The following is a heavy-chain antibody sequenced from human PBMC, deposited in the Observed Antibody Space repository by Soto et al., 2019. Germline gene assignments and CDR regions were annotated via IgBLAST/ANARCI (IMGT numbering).Heavy chain of an antibody. Sequence: QVQLQESGPGLVKPSETLSLTCTVSGDSISTYYWSWIRQPPGKGLEWIGYIYYSGGTTYNPSLKSRVTISIDTPKNQFSLEMSSVTAADTAVYYCARVAAVASTPYNWFDPWGQRTLVSVSS. J-gene: IGHJ5*02. CDR3: ARVAAVASTPYNWFDP. CDR2: IYYSGGT. CDR1: GDSISTYY. D-gene: IGHD2-15*01. V-gene: IGHV4-59*13.